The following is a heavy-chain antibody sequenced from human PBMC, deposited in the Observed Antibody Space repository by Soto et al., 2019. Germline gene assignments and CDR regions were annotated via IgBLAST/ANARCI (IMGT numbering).Heavy chain of an antibody. J-gene: IGHJ5*02. Sequence: SETLSLTCAAYGGSFSGYYWSWIRQHPGKGLEWIGDIYYSGSTNYNPSLKNRVTISVNTSKNQFSLKLSSVTAADTAVYYCARSLYPWGQGTLVTVSS. CDR1: GGSFSGYY. CDR3: ARSLYP. CDR2: IYYSGST. V-gene: IGHV4-34*09.